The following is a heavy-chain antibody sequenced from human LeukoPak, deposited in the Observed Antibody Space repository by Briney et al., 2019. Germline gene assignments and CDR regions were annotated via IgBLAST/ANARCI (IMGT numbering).Heavy chain of an antibody. Sequence: SETLSLTCAVYGESLNSYYWSWVRQPPGEGLEWIGEIYESGTTKYNPSLKSRVAISLVPSKQQFSLILSSVTAADTAVYYCARGAWATRLASWGLGTPVIVSS. CDR1: GESLNSYY. V-gene: IGHV4-34*01. J-gene: IGHJ4*02. D-gene: IGHD2-15*01. CDR3: ARGAWATRLAS. CDR2: IYESGTT.